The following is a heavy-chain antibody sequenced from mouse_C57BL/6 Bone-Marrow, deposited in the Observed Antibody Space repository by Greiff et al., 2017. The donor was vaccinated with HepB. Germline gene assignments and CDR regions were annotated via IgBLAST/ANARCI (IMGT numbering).Heavy chain of an antibody. CDR1: GYTFTDYY. J-gene: IGHJ3*01. CDR3: ARNPDGYYSWFAY. D-gene: IGHD2-3*01. Sequence: VQLQQSGPELVKPGASVKISCKASGYTFTDYYMNWVKQSHGKSLEWIGDINPNNGGTSYNQKFKGKATLTVDKSSSTAYMELRSLTSEDSAVYYCARNPDGYYSWFAYWGQGTLVTVSA. CDR2: INPNNGGT. V-gene: IGHV1-26*01.